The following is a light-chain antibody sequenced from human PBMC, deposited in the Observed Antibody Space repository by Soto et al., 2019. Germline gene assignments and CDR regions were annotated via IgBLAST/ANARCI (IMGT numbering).Light chain of an antibody. CDR2: GAS. CDR1: QSFAAKY. V-gene: IGKV3D-20*02. CDR3: QQPRNWPPRMT. Sequence: VVTTSPGTLPLSPGERATFSCRASQSFAAKYLAWYQQKPGQAPRPLIYGASNRATGIPDRFSGSGSGTDFTLTISNLEPEAFAVYYFQQPRNWPPRMTFGQGTRLEIK. J-gene: IGKJ5*01.